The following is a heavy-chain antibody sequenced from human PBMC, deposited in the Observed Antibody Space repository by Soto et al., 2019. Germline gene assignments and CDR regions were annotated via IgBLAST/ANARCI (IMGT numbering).Heavy chain of an antibody. CDR2: IIPIFGTA. J-gene: IGHJ5*02. V-gene: IGHV1-69*12. Sequence: QVQLVQSGAEVKKPGSSVKVSCKASGGTFSSYAISWVRQAPGQGLEWMGEIIPIFGTANYAQKFQGRVTITAXXSXSXXYKELSSLRSEDTAVYYCARDRGPSSGYYPYWFDPWGQGTLVTVSS. CDR1: GGTFSSYA. CDR3: ARDRGPSSGYYPYWFDP. D-gene: IGHD3-22*01.